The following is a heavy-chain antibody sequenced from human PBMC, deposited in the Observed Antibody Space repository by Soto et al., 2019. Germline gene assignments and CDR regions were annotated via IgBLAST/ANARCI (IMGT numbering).Heavy chain of an antibody. CDR1: GFTVSSNY. CDR2: IYSGGST. V-gene: IGHV3-53*04. J-gene: IGHJ6*03. D-gene: IGHD3-16*01. Sequence: EVQLVESGGGLVQPGGSLRLSCAASGFTVSSNYMSWVRQAPGKGLEWVSVIYSGGSTYYADSVKGRFTISRHNSKNTLYLQMNSLCAEEAAVYYCASDNIAAGSLGDSQNSPARDYYYYYCMDVWGKGPTVTVSS. CDR3: ASDNIAAGSLGDSQNSPARDYYYYYCMDV.